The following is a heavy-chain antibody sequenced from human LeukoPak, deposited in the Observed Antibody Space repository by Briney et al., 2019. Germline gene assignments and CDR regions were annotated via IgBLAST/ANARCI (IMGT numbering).Heavy chain of an antibody. J-gene: IGHJ4*02. CDR1: GYTFITYG. CDR3: ARDRGSGSYYPRFDY. Sequence: ASVKVSCKASGYTFITYGISWVRQAPGQELGCMGWISAYSGIANYAQKLQGRVTMTTDTSTSTAYMELRSLRSDDTAVYYCARDRGSGSYYPRFDYWGQGTLVTVSS. D-gene: IGHD3-10*01. CDR2: ISAYSGIA. V-gene: IGHV1-18*01.